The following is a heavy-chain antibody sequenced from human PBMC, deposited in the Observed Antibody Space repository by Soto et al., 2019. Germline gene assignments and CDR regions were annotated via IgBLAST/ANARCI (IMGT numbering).Heavy chain of an antibody. CDR3: AREYGSPQNYGGMDV. D-gene: IGHD4-17*01. J-gene: IGHJ6*02. Sequence: QVQLVQSGAEVKKPGSSVKVSCKASGGTFSSYAISWVRQAPGQGLEWMGGIIPIFGTANYAQKFQGRATITADESTSTAYMQLSSLRSADTAVYYCAREYGSPQNYGGMDVWGQGTTVTVSS. V-gene: IGHV1-69*12. CDR2: IIPIFGTA. CDR1: GGTFSSYA.